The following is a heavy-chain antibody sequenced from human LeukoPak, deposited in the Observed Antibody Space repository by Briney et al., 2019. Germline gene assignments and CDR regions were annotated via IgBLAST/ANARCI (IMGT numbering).Heavy chain of an antibody. CDR3: ARPRSYEAFDI. J-gene: IGHJ3*02. CDR1: GFTFSSYW. Sequence: GGSLRLSCAASGFTFSSYWMHWVRQAPGKGLVWVSRINSDGRNTNYADSVKGRFTISRDNAENTLFLQMNSLRAEDTAVYYCARPRSYEAFDIWGQGTMVTVSS. D-gene: IGHD6-6*01. CDR2: INSDGRNT. V-gene: IGHV3-74*01.